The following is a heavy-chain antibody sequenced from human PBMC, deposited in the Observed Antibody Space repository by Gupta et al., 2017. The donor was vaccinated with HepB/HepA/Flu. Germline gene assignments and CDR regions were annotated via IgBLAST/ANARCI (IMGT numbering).Heavy chain of an antibody. CDR3: ARVLQRTIVEWLPLGYFDS. J-gene: IGHJ4*02. D-gene: IGHD3-3*01. CDR1: GGSIISNTFF. CDR2: IYSGGNT. V-gene: IGHV4-39*01. Sequence: QLQLQESGPGLVKPSQTLSLTCTVSGGSIISNTFFWGWIRQPPGKGLGWIGTIYSGGNTHYNPSLKSRVTMSVDTSKSQFSLRLNSVTAADTAVYYCARVLQRTIVEWLPLGYFDSWGQGTLVTVSS.